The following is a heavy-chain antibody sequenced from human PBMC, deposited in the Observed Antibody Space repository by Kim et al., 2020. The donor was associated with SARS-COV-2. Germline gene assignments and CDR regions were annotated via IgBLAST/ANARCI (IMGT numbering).Heavy chain of an antibody. D-gene: IGHD2-2*02. J-gene: IGHJ4*02. CDR2: K. Sequence: KYYVDSVKGRFTISRDNAKNSLYLQMNSLRAEDTAVYYCARDGIYLESDYWGQGTLVTVSS. V-gene: IGHV3-7*01. CDR3: ARDGIYLESDY.